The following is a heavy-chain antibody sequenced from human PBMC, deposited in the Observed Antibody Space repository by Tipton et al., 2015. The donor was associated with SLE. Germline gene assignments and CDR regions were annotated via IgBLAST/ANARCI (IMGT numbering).Heavy chain of an antibody. D-gene: IGHD6-6*01. CDR1: GGSISSYY. CDR3: ARHSYSSSAGGFGYYYYGMDV. Sequence: LRLSCTVSGGSISSYYWSWIRQPPGKGLEWIGYIYTSGGTNYNPSLKSRVTISVDTSKNQFSLKLSSVTAADTAVYYCARHSYSSSAGGFGYYYYGMDVWGQGTTVTVSS. CDR2: IYTSGGT. V-gene: IGHV4-4*09. J-gene: IGHJ6*02.